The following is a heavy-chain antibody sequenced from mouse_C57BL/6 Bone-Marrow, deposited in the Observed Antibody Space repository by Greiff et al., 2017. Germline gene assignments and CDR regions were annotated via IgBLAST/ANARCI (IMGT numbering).Heavy chain of an antibody. Sequence: EVKLQQSGAELVRPGASVKLSCTASGFNIKDDYMHWVKQRPEQGLEWIGWIDPENGDTEYASKFQGKATITADTSSNTAYLQLSSLTSEDTAVYYGTTAVRAPFAYWGQGTLVTVSA. CDR1: GFNIKDDY. CDR2: IDPENGDT. CDR3: TTAVRAPFAY. V-gene: IGHV14-4*01. J-gene: IGHJ3*01. D-gene: IGHD3-3*01.